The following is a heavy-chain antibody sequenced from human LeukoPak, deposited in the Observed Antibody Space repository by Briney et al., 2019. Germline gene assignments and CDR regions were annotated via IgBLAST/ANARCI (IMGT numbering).Heavy chain of an antibody. Sequence: SETLSLXCTVSGGSISSYYWSWIRQPPGKGLEWIGYIYYSGSTNYNPSLKSRVTISVDTSKNQFSLKLSSVTAADTAVYYCARDFFAFDIWGQGTMVTVSS. J-gene: IGHJ3*02. CDR1: GGSISSYY. V-gene: IGHV4-59*01. CDR3: ARDFFAFDI. CDR2: IYYSGST. D-gene: IGHD3-3*01.